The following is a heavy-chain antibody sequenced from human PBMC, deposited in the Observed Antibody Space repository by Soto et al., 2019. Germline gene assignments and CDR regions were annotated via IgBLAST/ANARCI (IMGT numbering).Heavy chain of an antibody. Sequence: ASVKVSCKASGYTFTSYAMHWVRQAPGQRLEWMGWINAGNGNTKYSQKFQGRVTITRDTSASTAYMELSSLRSEDTAVYYCARMSVEMATIGYFDYWRQGTLVTVSS. CDR3: ARMSVEMATIGYFDY. D-gene: IGHD5-12*01. CDR1: GYTFTSYA. CDR2: INAGNGNT. V-gene: IGHV1-3*01. J-gene: IGHJ4*02.